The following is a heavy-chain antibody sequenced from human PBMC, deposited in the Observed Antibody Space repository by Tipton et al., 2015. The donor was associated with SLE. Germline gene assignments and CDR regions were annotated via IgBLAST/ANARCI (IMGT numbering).Heavy chain of an antibody. D-gene: IGHD5-24*01. V-gene: IGHV4-59*01. J-gene: IGHJ3*02. CDR3: ARAGDGYKWEAFDI. CDR1: GGSISSYY. CDR2: IYYSGST. Sequence: TLSLTCTVSGGSISSYYWSWIRQPPGKGLEWIGYIYYSGSTNYNPSLKSRVTISVDTSKNQFSLKLSSVTAADTVVYYCARAGDGYKWEAFDIWGQGTMVTVSS.